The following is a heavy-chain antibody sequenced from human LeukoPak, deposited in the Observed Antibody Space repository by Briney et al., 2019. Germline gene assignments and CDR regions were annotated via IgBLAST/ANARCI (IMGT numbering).Heavy chain of an antibody. Sequence: PSETLSLTCTVSGGSISSYYWNWIRQPPGKGLEWIGYIYYSGSTNYNPSLKSRVTISVDTSKNQFSLKLSSVTAADTAVYYCASRVLSMGHFDYWGQGTLVTVSS. D-gene: IGHD2/OR15-2a*01. CDR2: IYYSGST. CDR1: GGSISSYY. V-gene: IGHV4-59*01. J-gene: IGHJ4*02. CDR3: ASRVLSMGHFDY.